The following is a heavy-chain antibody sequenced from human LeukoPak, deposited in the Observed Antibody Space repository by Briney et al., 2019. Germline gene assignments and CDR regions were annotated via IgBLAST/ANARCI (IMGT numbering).Heavy chain of an antibody. CDR2: IYSSGST. CDR3: ARAGPGGSGYYSTLYFDY. J-gene: IGHJ4*02. CDR1: GGSISSSYYY. Sequence: KTSETLSLTCTVSGGSISSSYYYWGWIRQPPGKGLEWIGSIYSSGSTYYNPSLKSRVTIAVDTSKNQFSLKLTSVTAADTAVYYCARAGPGGSGYYSTLYFDYWGQGTLVTVSS. V-gene: IGHV4-39*01. D-gene: IGHD3-22*01.